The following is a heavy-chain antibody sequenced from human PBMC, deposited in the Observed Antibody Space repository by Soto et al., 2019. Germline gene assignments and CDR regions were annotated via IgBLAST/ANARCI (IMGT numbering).Heavy chain of an antibody. CDR2: ISSSSSYI. CDR3: ARISLFLDAFDI. Sequence: EVQLVESGGGLVKPGGSLRLSCAASGFTFSSYSMNWVRPAPGKGLEWVSSISSSSSYIYYADSVKGRFTISRDNAKNSLYLQMNSLRAEDTAVYYCARISLFLDAFDIWGQGKLVTVSS. J-gene: IGHJ3*02. D-gene: IGHD3-16*02. CDR1: GFTFSSYS. V-gene: IGHV3-21*01.